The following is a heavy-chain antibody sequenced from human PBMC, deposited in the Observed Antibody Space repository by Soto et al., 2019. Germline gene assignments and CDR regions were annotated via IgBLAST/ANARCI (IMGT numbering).Heavy chain of an antibody. CDR1: GFTFSSYA. Sequence: QVQLVESGGGVVQPGRSLRLSCAASGFTFSSYAMHWVRQAPGKGLAWVAVISYDGSNKYYADSVTGRFTISRDNSKNTLYLQMNSLRAEDTAVYYCARESYYDFWSGYLSYYYYGMDVWGQGTTVTVSS. V-gene: IGHV3-30-3*01. J-gene: IGHJ6*02. D-gene: IGHD3-3*01. CDR3: ARESYYDFWSGYLSYYYYGMDV. CDR2: ISYDGSNK.